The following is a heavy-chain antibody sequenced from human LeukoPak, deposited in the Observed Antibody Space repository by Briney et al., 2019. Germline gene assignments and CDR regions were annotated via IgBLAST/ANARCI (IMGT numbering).Heavy chain of an antibody. D-gene: IGHD3-9*01. CDR1: GGSISSGSYH. CDR3: ASNDILTGPFDY. CDR2: IYTSGST. Sequence: PSETLSLTCTVSGGSISSGSYHWSWIRQPAGKGLEWIGRIYTSGSTNYNPSLKSRVTISVDTSKNQFSLKLSSATAADTAVYYCASNDILTGPFDYWGQGTLVTVSS. J-gene: IGHJ4*01. V-gene: IGHV4-61*02.